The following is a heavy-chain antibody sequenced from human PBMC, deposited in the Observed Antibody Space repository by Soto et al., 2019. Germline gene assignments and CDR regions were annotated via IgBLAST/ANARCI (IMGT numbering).Heavy chain of an antibody. CDR2: ISYDGSNK. J-gene: IGHJ4*02. CDR3: AKDNDYVWGSYRRAGYDY. V-gene: IGHV3-30*18. D-gene: IGHD3-16*02. Sequence: GGSLRLSCAASGFTFSSYGMHWVRQAPGKGLEWVAVISYDGSNKYYADSVKGRFTISRDNSKNTLYLQMNSLRAEDTAVYYCAKDNDYVWGSYRRAGYDYWGQGTLVTVS. CDR1: GFTFSSYG.